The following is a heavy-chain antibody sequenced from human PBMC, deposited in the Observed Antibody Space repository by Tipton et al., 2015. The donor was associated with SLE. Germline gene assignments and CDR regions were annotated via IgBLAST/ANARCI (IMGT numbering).Heavy chain of an antibody. CDR1: GGSISSGGYS. CDR3: AREWGITIFGVSLIDP. V-gene: IGHV4-30-2*01. Sequence: TLSLTCAVSGGSISSGGYSWSWIRQPPGKGLEWIGYIYHSGSTYYNPSLKSRVTISVDRSKNQFSLKLSSVTAADTAVYYCAREWGITIFGVSLIDPWGQGTLVTVSS. J-gene: IGHJ5*02. CDR2: IYHSGST. D-gene: IGHD3-3*01.